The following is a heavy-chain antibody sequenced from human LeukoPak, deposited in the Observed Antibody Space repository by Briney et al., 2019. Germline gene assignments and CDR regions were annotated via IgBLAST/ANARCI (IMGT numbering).Heavy chain of an antibody. CDR2: IRYDGSNK. CDR1: GFTFSSYG. J-gene: IGHJ3*02. Sequence: HPGGSLRLSCAASGFTFSSYGMHWVRQAPGKGLEWVAFIRYDGSNKYYADSVKGRFTISRDNAKNSLYLQMNSLRAEDTAVYYCARGGEWLGASFDIWGQGTMVTVSS. D-gene: IGHD3-3*01. V-gene: IGHV3-30*02. CDR3: ARGGEWLGASFDI.